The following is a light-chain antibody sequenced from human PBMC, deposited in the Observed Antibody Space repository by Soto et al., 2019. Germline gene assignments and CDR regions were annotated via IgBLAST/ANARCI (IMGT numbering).Light chain of an antibody. CDR1: QSLGTNF. V-gene: IGKV3-20*01. CDR3: QHYGVSPRT. CDR2: GAS. Sequence: EIVLTQSPATLSSSPGESGTLSCRASQSLGTNFLAWFQQKPGQAPRLLIYGASTRATGIPDRCSGSGSGTDFTLTITRLEPEDSAVYYCQHYGVSPRTFGQGTKVQIK. J-gene: IGKJ1*01.